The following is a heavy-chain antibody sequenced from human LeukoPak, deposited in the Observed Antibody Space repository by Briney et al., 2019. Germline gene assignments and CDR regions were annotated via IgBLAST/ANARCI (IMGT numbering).Heavy chain of an antibody. CDR3: ATANIAAAGRYFDY. V-gene: IGHV4-34*01. D-gene: IGHD6-13*01. CDR2: INHSGST. Sequence: SETLSLTCAVYGGSFSGYYWSWIRQPPGEGREWIGEINHSGSTNYNPSLKSRVTISVDTSKNQFSLKLSSVTAADTAVYYCATANIAAAGRYFDYWGQGTLVTVSS. CDR1: GGSFSGYY. J-gene: IGHJ4*02.